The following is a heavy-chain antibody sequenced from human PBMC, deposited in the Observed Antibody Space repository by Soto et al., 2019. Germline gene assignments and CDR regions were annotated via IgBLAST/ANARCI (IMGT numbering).Heavy chain of an antibody. V-gene: IGHV4-30-4*01. CDR1: GDSIHRGDYY. Sequence: SETLSLTCTVSGDSIHRGDYYWSWIRQPPGKGLEWIGYISYSGTTYYNPSLKSRVSISAGTSKSQFSLTLSSVTAADTAVYYCARNDYGGNLEGYYMAHWGQGTLVT. CDR3: ARNDYGGNLEGYYMAH. D-gene: IGHD4-17*01. CDR2: ISYSGTT. J-gene: IGHJ4*02.